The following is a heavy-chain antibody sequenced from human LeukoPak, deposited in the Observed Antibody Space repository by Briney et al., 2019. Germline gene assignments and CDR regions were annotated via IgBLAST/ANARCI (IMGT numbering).Heavy chain of an antibody. Sequence: GASVKVSCKASGYTFTGYYMHWVRQAPGQGLEWMGWINPNSGGTNYAQKFQGRVTMTRDTSISTAYMELSRLRSDDTAVYYCALHGGYYDSSGEPLSFDIWGQGTMVTVSS. CDR1: GYTFTGYY. V-gene: IGHV1-2*02. CDR3: ALHGGYYDSSGEPLSFDI. CDR2: INPNSGGT. D-gene: IGHD3-22*01. J-gene: IGHJ3*02.